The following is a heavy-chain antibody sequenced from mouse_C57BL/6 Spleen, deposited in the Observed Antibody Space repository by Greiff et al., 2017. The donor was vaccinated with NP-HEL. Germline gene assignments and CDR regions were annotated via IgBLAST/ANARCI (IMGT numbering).Heavy chain of an antibody. D-gene: IGHD2-5*01. J-gene: IGHJ3*01. Sequence: EVKLVESGGGLVQPGGSLKLSCAASGFTFSDYYMYWVRQTPEKRLEWVAYISNGGGSTYYPDTVKGRFTISRDNAQNTLYLQMSRLKSEDTAMYYCASYSNYGFAYWGQGTLVTVSA. CDR3: ASYSNYGFAY. CDR1: GFTFSDYY. CDR2: ISNGGGST. V-gene: IGHV5-12*01.